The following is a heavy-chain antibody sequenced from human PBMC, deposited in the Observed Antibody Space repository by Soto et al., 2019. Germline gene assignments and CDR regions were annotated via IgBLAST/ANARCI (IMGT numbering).Heavy chain of an antibody. CDR3: ARAGPYGDYAY. CDR2: ISGGGSTI. Sequence: GGSLRLSCAASGFTFGDYSMNWVRQAPGKGLEWVSYISGGGSTIYYSDSVKGRFTISRDNAKNSLSLQMNSLRDEDTAVYYCARAGPYGDYAYWGQGTLVTVSS. V-gene: IGHV3-48*02. J-gene: IGHJ4*02. D-gene: IGHD4-17*01. CDR1: GFTFGDYS.